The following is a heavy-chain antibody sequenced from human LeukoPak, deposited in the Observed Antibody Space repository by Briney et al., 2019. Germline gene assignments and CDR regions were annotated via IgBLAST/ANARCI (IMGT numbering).Heavy chain of an antibody. CDR1: GVSISNTRYY. CDR2: IYYSGTT. V-gene: IGHV4-39*01. J-gene: IGHJ4*02. CDR3: ARGRAPEN. Sequence: SETLSLTCAVSGVSISNTRYYWGWIRQPPGKGLEWIGNIYYSGTTYYNPSLKSQVTISVDTSKNQFSLKLSSVTAADTAVFYCARGRAPENWGQGTLVTVSS.